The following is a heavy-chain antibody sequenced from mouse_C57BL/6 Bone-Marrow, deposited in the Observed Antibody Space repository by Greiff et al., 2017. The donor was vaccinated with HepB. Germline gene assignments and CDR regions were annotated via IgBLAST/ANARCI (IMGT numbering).Heavy chain of an antibody. Sequence: EVQGVDSGGDLVKPGGSLKLSCAASGFTFSSYGMSWVRQTPDKRLEWVATISSGGSYTYYPDSVKGRFTISRDNAKNTLYLQMSSLKSEDTAMYYCARQRTLTVSGGQGTLVTVSA. CDR3: ARQRTLTVS. J-gene: IGHJ3*01. CDR2: ISSGGSYT. CDR1: GFTFSSYG. V-gene: IGHV5-6*01.